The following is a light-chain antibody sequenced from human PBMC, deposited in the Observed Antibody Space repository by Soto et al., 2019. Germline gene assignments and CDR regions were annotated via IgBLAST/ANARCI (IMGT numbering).Light chain of an antibody. Sequence: EIVLTQSPGTLSLSPGERATLSCRASQSVSSSYLAWYQQKPGQAPRLIIYGASSRATGLPDRFSGSGSGTDFTLTISRLEPEDFAVYYCQQYDSSPLTFGGGTKVEIK. J-gene: IGKJ4*01. V-gene: IGKV3-20*01. CDR3: QQYDSSPLT. CDR1: QSVSSSY. CDR2: GAS.